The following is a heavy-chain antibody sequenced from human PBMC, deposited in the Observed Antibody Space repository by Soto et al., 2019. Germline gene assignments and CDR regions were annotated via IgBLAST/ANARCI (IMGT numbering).Heavy chain of an antibody. D-gene: IGHD3-22*01. J-gene: IGHJ4*02. Sequence: PSETLSLTCAVYGGSSSGYFWSWIRQPPGKGLEWIGEIFHGGSTNYSPSLKSRVTISVDTSKNQFSLELSSVTAADTAVYYCARPHYDSNTFYYFFDYWGQGTLVTVSS. CDR1: GGSSSGYF. CDR2: IFHGGST. CDR3: ARPHYDSNTFYYFFDY. V-gene: IGHV4-34*12.